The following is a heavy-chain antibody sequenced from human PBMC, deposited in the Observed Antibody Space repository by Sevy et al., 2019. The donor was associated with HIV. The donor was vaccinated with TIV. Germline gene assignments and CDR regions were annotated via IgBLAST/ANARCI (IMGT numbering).Heavy chain of an antibody. V-gene: IGHV6-1*01. CDR1: GDSVSSNSAA. J-gene: IGHJ6*02. CDR3: ARVRSSSSWYPPDYYYGMDV. Sequence: KQSQTLSLTCAISGDSVSSNSAAWNWIRQSPSRGLEWLGRTYYRSKWYNDYAVSVKSRITINPDTSKNQFSLQLNSVTPEDTAVYYCARVRSSSSWYPPDYYYGMDVWGQGTTVTVSS. CDR2: TYYRSKWYN. D-gene: IGHD6-13*01.